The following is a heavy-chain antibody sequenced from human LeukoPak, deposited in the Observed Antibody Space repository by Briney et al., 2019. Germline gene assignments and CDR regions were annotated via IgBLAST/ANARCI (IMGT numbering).Heavy chain of an antibody. Sequence: ASVKVSCKASGYTFTGYYMHWVRQAPGQGLEWMGWINPNSGGTNYAQKFQGWVTMTRDTSINTAYMELSRLRSDDTAVYYCARESVVRGIIRHYYYGMDVWGKGTTVTVSS. CDR1: GYTFTGYY. CDR3: ARESVVRGIIRHYYYGMDV. D-gene: IGHD3-10*01. V-gene: IGHV1-2*04. CDR2: INPNSGGT. J-gene: IGHJ6*04.